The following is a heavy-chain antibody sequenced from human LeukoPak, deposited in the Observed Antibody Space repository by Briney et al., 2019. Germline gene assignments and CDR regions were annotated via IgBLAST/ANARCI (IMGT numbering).Heavy chain of an antibody. Sequence: GGSLRLSCAVSGFTFSSFGMQWVRQAPGKGLEWLSLISYDGSNKHYADSVKGRFTISRDHSKNTLYLQMNGLRPEDTAVYYCAKDGAGSWFGEATWGQGTLVTVSS. D-gene: IGHD6-13*01. V-gene: IGHV3-30*18. CDR2: ISYDGSNK. J-gene: IGHJ5*02. CDR3: AKDGAGSWFGEAT. CDR1: GFTFSSFG.